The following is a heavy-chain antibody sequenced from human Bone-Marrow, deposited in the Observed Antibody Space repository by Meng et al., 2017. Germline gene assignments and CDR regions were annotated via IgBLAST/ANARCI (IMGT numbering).Heavy chain of an antibody. V-gene: IGHV4-34*01. CDR1: GGSFSGYY. Sequence: VQLHQWRAGLLKPSDSLSLTWTGYGGSFSGYYWSWIRQPPGKGLEWIGEINHSGSTNYNPSLKSRVTISVDTSKNQFSLKLSSVTAADTAVYYCARGLRAARPLLFGYWGQGTLVTVSS. D-gene: IGHD6-6*01. J-gene: IGHJ4*02. CDR3: ARGLRAARPLLFGY. CDR2: INHSGST.